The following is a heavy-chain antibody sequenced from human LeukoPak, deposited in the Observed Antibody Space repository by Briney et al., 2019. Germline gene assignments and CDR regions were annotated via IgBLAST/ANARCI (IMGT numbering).Heavy chain of an antibody. CDR1: GFSFSNYG. CDR2: IWYDGSNN. CDR3: ARSNNGGWGYCDY. V-gene: IGHV3-33*01. J-gene: IGHJ4*02. Sequence: QPGRSLRLSCAASGFSFSNYGMHWVRQAPGKGLEWVAVIWYDGSNNFYTVTVRRRSTISRDNSKNTLYVQMRSLRAEDTAVYYCARSNNGGWGYCDYWGQGSLVTVSS. D-gene: IGHD3-16*01.